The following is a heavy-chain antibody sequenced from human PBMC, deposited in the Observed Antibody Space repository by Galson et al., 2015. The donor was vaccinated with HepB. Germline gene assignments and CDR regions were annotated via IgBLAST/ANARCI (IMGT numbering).Heavy chain of an antibody. Sequence: SVKVSCKASGYTFTNYGVHWVRQAPGQRLEWMGWINAGNGDTKYSQKFQGRVTITRDTSANTAYMELSSLRSEDTAVYYCARTTAVGATNAFDIWGQGTMVIVSS. CDR1: GYTFTNYG. D-gene: IGHD1-26*01. CDR3: ARTTAVGATNAFDI. V-gene: IGHV1-3*01. J-gene: IGHJ3*02. CDR2: INAGNGDT.